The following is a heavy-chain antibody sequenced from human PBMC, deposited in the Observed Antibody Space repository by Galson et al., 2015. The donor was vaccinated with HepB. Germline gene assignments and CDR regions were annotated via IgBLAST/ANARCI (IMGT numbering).Heavy chain of an antibody. J-gene: IGHJ6*02. Sequence: CAISGDSVSSNSAAWNWIRRSPSRGLEWLGRTYYRARWYNDYAESRRSRITINPDTSKNQFSLQLRSVTPEDTAVYYCARVSGTIYYYGLDVWGQGTTVTVSS. CDR2: TYYRARWYN. D-gene: IGHD6-13*01. CDR3: ARVSGTIYYYGLDV. V-gene: IGHV6-1*01. CDR1: GDSVSSNSAA.